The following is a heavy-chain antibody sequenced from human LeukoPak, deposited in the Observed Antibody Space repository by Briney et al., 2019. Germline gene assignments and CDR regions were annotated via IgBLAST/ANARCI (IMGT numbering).Heavy chain of an antibody. Sequence: PSETLSLTCAVSGGSISTNTWWSWVRQPPGKGLEWIGQTSHDGNADYTPSLKSRVTISVGKSKNQLSLKLNSVTAADSAVYYCAKHGGRYFDSWDQGTLVTVSS. D-gene: IGHD4-23*01. V-gene: IGHV4-4*02. J-gene: IGHJ4*02. CDR1: GGSISTNTW. CDR3: AKHGGRYFDS. CDR2: TSHDGNA.